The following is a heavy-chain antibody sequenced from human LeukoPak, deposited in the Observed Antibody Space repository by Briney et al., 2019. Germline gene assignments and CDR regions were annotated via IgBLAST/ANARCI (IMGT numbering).Heavy chain of an antibody. D-gene: IGHD2-15*01. CDR2: INHSGST. CDR1: GGSFSGYY. Sequence: SETLSLTCAVYGGSFSGYYWSWIRRPPGKGLEWIGEINHSGSTNYNPSLKSRVTISVDTSKNQFSLKLSSVTAADTAVYYCAREEYCSGGSCYPNNWFDPWGQGTLVTVSS. J-gene: IGHJ5*02. CDR3: AREEYCSGGSCYPNNWFDP. V-gene: IGHV4-34*01.